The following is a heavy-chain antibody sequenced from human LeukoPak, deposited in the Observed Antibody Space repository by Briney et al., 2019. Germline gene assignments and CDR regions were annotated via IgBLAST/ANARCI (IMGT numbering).Heavy chain of an antibody. J-gene: IGHJ4*02. CDR2: IKQDGSEK. V-gene: IGHV3-7*03. D-gene: IGHD6-13*01. Sequence: GGSLRLSCAASGFTFSSYWMSWVRQAPGKGLEWVANIKQDGSEKYYVDSVKGRFTISRDNSKNTLYLQMNSLRAEDTAVYYCAKPFGYSSSWYVFDYWGQGTLVTVSS. CDR1: GFTFSSYW. CDR3: AKPFGYSSSWYVFDY.